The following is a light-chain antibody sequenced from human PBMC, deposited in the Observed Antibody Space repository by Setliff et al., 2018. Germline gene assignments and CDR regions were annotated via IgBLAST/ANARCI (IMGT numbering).Light chain of an antibody. V-gene: IGLV2-14*03. CDR1: SSDVGGYNY. CDR2: DVS. Sequence: QSPLTKLASWSGSPGQSITISCTGTSSDVGGYNYVSWYQQHPDKAPKLMIFDVSNRPSGVSNRFSGSKSGNTASLTISGLQAEDEADYYCSSYTSSSTQVFGTGTKVTVL. J-gene: IGLJ1*01. CDR3: SSYTSSSTQV.